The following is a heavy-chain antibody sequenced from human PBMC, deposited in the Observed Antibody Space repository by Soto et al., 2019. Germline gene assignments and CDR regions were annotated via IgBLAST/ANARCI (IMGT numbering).Heavy chain of an antibody. CDR3: EGRFLDWFLTFDY. J-gene: IGHJ4*02. D-gene: IGHD3-3*01. V-gene: IGHV4-39*01. CDR1: GGSISSSSYY. CDR2: IYYSGST. Sequence: SETLSLTCTVSGGSISSSSYYWGWIRQPPGKGLEWIGSIYYSGSTYYNPSLKSRVTISVDTSKNQFSLKLSSVTAADTAVYYCEGRFLDWFLTFDYWGQGTLVTVSS.